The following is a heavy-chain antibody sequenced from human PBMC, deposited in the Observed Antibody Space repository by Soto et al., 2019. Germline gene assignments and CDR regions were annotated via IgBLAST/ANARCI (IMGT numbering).Heavy chain of an antibody. Sequence: SVKVSCKASGGTFSSYAISWVRQAPGQGLEWMGGIIPIFGTANYAQKFQGRVTITADKSTSTAYMELSGLRSEDTAVYYCASLVLRFLEWSEGYYYGMDVWGQGTTVTVSS. CDR2: IIPIFGTA. D-gene: IGHD3-3*01. V-gene: IGHV1-69*06. CDR1: GGTFSSYA. J-gene: IGHJ6*02. CDR3: ASLVLRFLEWSEGYYYGMDV.